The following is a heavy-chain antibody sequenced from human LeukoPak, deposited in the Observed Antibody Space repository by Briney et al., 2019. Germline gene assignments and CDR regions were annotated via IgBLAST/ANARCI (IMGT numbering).Heavy chain of an antibody. J-gene: IGHJ3*02. Sequence: PSQTLSLTCTVSGGSISSGDYYWTWIRQPPGKGLEWIGYIYYSGSIYYNPSLKSRISISVDTSKNQFSLRLSSVTAADTAIYYCARDDYGDSRDTFDIWGQGTLVTVSS. CDR1: GGSISSGDYY. V-gene: IGHV4-30-4*01. D-gene: IGHD4-17*01. CDR2: IYYSGSI. CDR3: ARDDYGDSRDTFDI.